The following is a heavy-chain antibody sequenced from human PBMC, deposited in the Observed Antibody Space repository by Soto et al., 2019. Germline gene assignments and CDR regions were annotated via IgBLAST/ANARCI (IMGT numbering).Heavy chain of an antibody. CDR3: ARWGLVGATPAFDI. CDR1: GFTFSSYT. J-gene: IGHJ3*02. Sequence: QVQLVESGGGVVQPGRSLRLSCADSGFTFSSYTMHWVRQAPGKGLEWVAVMSSDGSKKYYADSVKGRFTISRDNSKNTLYLQMNSPISEDTAVYYCARWGLVGATPAFDIWGQGTMVTVSS. V-gene: IGHV3-30-3*01. CDR2: MSSDGSKK. D-gene: IGHD1-26*01.